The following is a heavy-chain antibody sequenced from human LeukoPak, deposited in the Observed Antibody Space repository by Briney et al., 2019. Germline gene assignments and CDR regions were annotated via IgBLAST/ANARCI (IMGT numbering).Heavy chain of an antibody. V-gene: IGHV6-1*01. CDR2: TYYRAGWYD. CDR3: ARGITVAGSLTYYFDF. Sequence: SQTLSLTCALSGDSVSSNSATWNWTRQSPSRGLEWLGRTYYRAGWYDDYAISVKSRVTINPDTSKNQFSLHLNSVIPEDTAVYYCARGITVAGSLTYYFDFWSQGTLVTVSS. CDR1: GDSVSSNSAT. J-gene: IGHJ4*02. D-gene: IGHD6-19*01.